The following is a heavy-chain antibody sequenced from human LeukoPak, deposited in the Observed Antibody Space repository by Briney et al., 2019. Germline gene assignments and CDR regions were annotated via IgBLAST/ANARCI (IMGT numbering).Heavy chain of an antibody. Sequence: SETLSLTCAVSGYSISSGYYWGWIRQPPGKGLEWIGSIYHSGSTYYNPSLKSRVTISVDTSKNQFSLKLSSVTAADTAVYYCARSEYYGDYVNYWGQGTLVTVSS. J-gene: IGHJ4*02. CDR1: GYSISSGYY. D-gene: IGHD4-17*01. CDR3: ARSEYYGDYVNY. CDR2: IYHSGST. V-gene: IGHV4-38-2*01.